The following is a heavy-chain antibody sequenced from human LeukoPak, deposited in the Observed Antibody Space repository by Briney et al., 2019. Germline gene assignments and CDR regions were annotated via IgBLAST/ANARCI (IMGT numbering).Heavy chain of an antibody. D-gene: IGHD2-2*01. J-gene: IGHJ6*02. CDR1: GYTFASYD. Sequence: ASVKVSCKASGYTFASYDINWVRQATGQGLEWMGWMNPNSGNTGYAQKFQGRVTITKTPSISTAYMELSSLRSEDTAVYYCAPYCSSTSCYAYYDYGMDVWGQGTTVTVSS. CDR3: APYCSSTSCYAYYDYGMDV. CDR2: MNPNSGNT. V-gene: IGHV1-8*01.